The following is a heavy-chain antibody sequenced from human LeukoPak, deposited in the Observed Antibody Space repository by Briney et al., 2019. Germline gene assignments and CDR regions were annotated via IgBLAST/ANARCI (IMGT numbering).Heavy chain of an antibody. D-gene: IGHD3-10*01. CDR1: GGSISSHY. V-gene: IGHV4-4*07. Sequence: PSETLSLTCTVSGGSISSHYWSWIRQPAGKGLEWIGRIYTSGSPNYNPSLKSRVTMSVDTSKIQFSLKLSSVTTADTAVYYCARDDRSLGDGSGSYYFSYYYYYMDVWGKGTTVTVSS. J-gene: IGHJ6*03. CDR3: ARDDRSLGDGSGSYYFSYYYYYMDV. CDR2: IYTSGSP.